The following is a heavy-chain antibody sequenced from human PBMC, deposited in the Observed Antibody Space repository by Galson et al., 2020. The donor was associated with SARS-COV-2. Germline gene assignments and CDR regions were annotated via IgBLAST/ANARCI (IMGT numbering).Heavy chain of an antibody. V-gene: IGHV3-23*01. CDR3: ANHRVEIATGWGRAFHI. Sequence: GESLKISCAASGFSFSSSVMSWVRQAPGKGLEWVSSISASGGGGYYTDSVKGRFTIFRDNSKNTLYLQMSSLRADDTALYYCANHRVEIATGWGRAFHIWGQGTMVLVSS. CDR2: ISASGGGG. J-gene: IGHJ3*02. D-gene: IGHD2-21*01. CDR1: GFSFSSSV.